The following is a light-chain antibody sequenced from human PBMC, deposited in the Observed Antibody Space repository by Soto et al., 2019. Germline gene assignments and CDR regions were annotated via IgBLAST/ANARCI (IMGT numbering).Light chain of an antibody. V-gene: IGKV1-5*03. J-gene: IGKJ2*01. Sequence: DIQMTQSPSTLSASVGDRVTITCRASQSISSWLAWYQQKPGTAPKLLIYKASSLQSGVPSRFSGSGSGTEFTLTSSSLQPDDFATYYCQQYSRYPYTFGQGTKLEIK. CDR3: QQYSRYPYT. CDR2: KAS. CDR1: QSISSW.